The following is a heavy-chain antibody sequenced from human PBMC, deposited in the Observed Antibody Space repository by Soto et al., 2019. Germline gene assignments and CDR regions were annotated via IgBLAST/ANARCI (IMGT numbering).Heavy chain of an antibody. J-gene: IGHJ4*02. CDR3: AAPPGGGGY. CDR1: GFTVSNNY. D-gene: IGHD3-10*01. V-gene: IGHV3-53*01. CDR2: IYSGGYT. Sequence: EVQLVESGGGLIQPGGSLRLSCAVSGFTVSNNYMSWVRQAPGKGLEGVSVIYSGGYTAYGDSVKGRFTISRDNSKNTLYLQMKGPRAAAPAGYSRAAPPGGGGYWGQGTLVTVSS.